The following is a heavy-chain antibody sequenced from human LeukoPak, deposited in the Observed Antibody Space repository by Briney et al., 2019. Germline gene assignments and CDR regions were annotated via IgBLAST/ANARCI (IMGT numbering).Heavy chain of an antibody. CDR1: GGTFSSYA. D-gene: IGHD3-22*01. J-gene: IGHJ4*02. CDR3: ARAKFDDSSGYYSPYYFDY. V-gene: IGHV1-69*04. CDR2: IIPILGIA. Sequence: GSSVTVSCKASGGTFSSYAISWVRQAPGQGLEWMGRIIPILGIANYAQKFQGRVTITADKSTSTAYMELSSLRSEDTAVYYCARAKFDDSSGYYSPYYFDYWGQGTLVTVSS.